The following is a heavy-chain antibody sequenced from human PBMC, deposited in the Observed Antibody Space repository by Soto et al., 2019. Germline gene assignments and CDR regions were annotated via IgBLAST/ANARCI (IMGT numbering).Heavy chain of an antibody. CDR1: GFTFSIYA. Sequence: QVQLVESGGGVVQPGRSLRLSCVASGFTFSIYAIHWVRQAPGKGLEWVAVISYDGSNKYYADSVKGRFTISRDNSKNTLYLQMSSLRAEDTAVYYCARGRPGFGELPCLDFWGQGTLVTVSS. V-gene: IGHV3-30*03. D-gene: IGHD3-10*01. J-gene: IGHJ4*02. CDR2: ISYDGSNK. CDR3: ARGRPGFGELPCLDF.